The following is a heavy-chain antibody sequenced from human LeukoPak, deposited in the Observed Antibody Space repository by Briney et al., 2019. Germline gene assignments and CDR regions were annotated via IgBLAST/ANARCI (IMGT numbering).Heavy chain of an antibody. D-gene: IGHD3-10*01. CDR3: SRLSAMLRGPEAFYYFEY. J-gene: IGHJ4*02. V-gene: IGHV3-7*01. CDR2: MKGDGTEK. Sequence: GGSLRLSCAASGFTFSSYEMNWVRQAPGRGLEWVANMKGDGTEKYYVDSVKGRFTISRDNAKNSLFLHMNNVRAEDTAVYYCSRLSAMLRGPEAFYYFEYWGQGALVTVSS. CDR1: GFTFSSYE.